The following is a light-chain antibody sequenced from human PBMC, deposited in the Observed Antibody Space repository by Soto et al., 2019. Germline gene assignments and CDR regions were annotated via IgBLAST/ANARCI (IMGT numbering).Light chain of an antibody. CDR1: QSVSNN. V-gene: IGKV3-15*01. CDR3: QEYNNWSPWT. CDR2: DAS. Sequence: ILMTQSPATLSVSPGERATLSCRASQSVSNNLAWYQQKPGQAPRLLIYDASTRATGIPARFSGSGSGIEVSITISGLQSEDFAVYYCQEYNNWSPWTFGQGTKVEIK. J-gene: IGKJ1*01.